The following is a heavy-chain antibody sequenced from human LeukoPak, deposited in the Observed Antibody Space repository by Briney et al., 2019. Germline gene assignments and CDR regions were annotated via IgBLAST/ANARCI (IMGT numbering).Heavy chain of an antibody. CDR2: TSTTSIYI. J-gene: IGHJ6*02. Sequence: GGSLRLSCAVSGFTFRTYSMNWVRQAPAKGLEWVSSTSTTSIYIYYADSVKGRFTISRDNAMNSLYLHMNSLRAEDTAVYYCARVGPPSYAMDVWGQGTTVTVSS. V-gene: IGHV3-21*01. CDR1: GFTFRTYS. CDR3: ARVGPPSYAMDV.